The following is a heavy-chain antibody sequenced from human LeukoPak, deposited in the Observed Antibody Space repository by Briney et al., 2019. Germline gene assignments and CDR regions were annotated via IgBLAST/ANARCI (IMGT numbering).Heavy chain of an antibody. CDR3: ARLTGNREFDY. Sequence: ASVKVSCKASGYTFTGYYMHWVRQAPGQGLQWMRWMNPNSGDTKFLQEFQGRVTVTRDTSISTAYMELTRLRSDDTAMYSCARLTGNREFDYWGQGTLVTVSS. CDR1: GYTFTGYY. J-gene: IGHJ4*02. CDR2: MNPNSGDT. V-gene: IGHV1-2*02. D-gene: IGHD7-27*01.